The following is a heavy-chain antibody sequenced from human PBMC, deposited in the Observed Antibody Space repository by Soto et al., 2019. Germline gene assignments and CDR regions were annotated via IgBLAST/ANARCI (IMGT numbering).Heavy chain of an antibody. V-gene: IGHV5-51*01. CDR2: LYPGDSDT. CDR3: ARRKRSWSRYYYYGMDV. J-gene: IGHJ6*02. Sequence: ESRNISVRGPGATFTPYLIGWVRQMPGKGLECMVLLYPGDSDTIHSPSFQGQVTISADKSISTAYLQWSSLNDSDTAMYYCARRKRSWSRYYYYGMDVWGQGTTVTVSS. D-gene: IGHD1-26*01. CDR1: GATFTPYL.